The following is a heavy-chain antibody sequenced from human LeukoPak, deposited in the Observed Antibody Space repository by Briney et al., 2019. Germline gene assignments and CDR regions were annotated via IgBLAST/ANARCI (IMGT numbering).Heavy chain of an antibody. Sequence: GGSLRLSCAASGFTLDNYNFNWVRQAPGKGLEWVASIRSYSSYIHYADSVKGRFTISRDNAKNSLYLQMNSLRAEDTAVYYCARVSYDSSGDYYYYYMDVWGKGTTVTISS. CDR1: GFTLDNYN. CDR3: ARVSYDSSGDYYYYYMDV. V-gene: IGHV3-21*01. D-gene: IGHD3-22*01. J-gene: IGHJ6*03. CDR2: IRSYSSYI.